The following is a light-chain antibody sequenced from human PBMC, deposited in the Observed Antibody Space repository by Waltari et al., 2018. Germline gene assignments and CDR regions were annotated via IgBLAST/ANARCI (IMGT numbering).Light chain of an antibody. V-gene: IGLV8-61*01. CDR2: STN. CDR3: VLYMGGGISV. CDR1: SGSVSTPYY. J-gene: IGLJ3*02. Sequence: QTVVTQEPSFSVSPGGTVTLTCGLNSGSVSTPYYPSWYQQTPGQAPRTLIYSTNIRSSGVPDRFSGSILGSKAALTITGAQADDESDYYCVLYMGGGISVFGGGTKLTVL.